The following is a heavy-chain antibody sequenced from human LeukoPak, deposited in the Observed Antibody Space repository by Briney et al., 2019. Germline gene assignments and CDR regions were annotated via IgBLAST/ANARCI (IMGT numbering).Heavy chain of an antibody. Sequence: GGSLRLSCAASGFTFSSYAMSWVRQAPGKGLEWVSAISGSGGSTYYADSVKGRFTISRDNSKNTLYLQMNSLRAEDTAVYYCAKGKGVVPAAMPSDCWGQGTLVTVSS. J-gene: IGHJ4*02. CDR1: GFTFSSYA. D-gene: IGHD2-2*01. V-gene: IGHV3-23*01. CDR3: AKGKGVVPAAMPSDC. CDR2: ISGSGGST.